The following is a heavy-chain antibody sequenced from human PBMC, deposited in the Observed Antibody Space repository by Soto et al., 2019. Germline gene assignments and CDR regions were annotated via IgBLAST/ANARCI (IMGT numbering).Heavy chain of an antibody. J-gene: IGHJ4*02. CDR3: ARRGPGTYFDY. CDR2: ISGSGGST. V-gene: IGHV3-23*01. Sequence: TGGSLRLSCAASGFTFNSYAMRWVRQAPGKGLQWVSAISGSGGSTYYADSVKGRFTISRDNSKNTLYLQMNSLRAEDTAVYYCARRGPGTYFDYWGQGTLVTVSS. CDR1: GFTFNSYA. D-gene: IGHD6-13*01.